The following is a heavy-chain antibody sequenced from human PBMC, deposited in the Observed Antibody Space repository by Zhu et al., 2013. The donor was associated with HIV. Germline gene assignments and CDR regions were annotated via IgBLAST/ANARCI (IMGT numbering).Heavy chain of an antibody. Sequence: VQLVESGGGVVQPGRSLRLSCAASGFTFSTYPMHWVRHAPGKGLEWVAVLSYDVNYKIYADPVKGRFTISRDNSKNTLYLQMDNLRSDDTAVYYCARDPVRGSPDYFDYWGQGTLVTVSS. CDR3: ARDPVRGSPDYFDY. J-gene: IGHJ4*02. CDR1: GFTFSTYP. V-gene: IGHV3-30-3*01. CDR2: LSYDVNYK. D-gene: IGHD4-17*01.